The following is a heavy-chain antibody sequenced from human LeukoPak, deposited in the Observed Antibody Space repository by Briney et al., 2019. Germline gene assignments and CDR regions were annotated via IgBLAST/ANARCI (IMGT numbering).Heavy chain of an antibody. J-gene: IGHJ4*02. CDR1: GGSISSYY. Sequence: SETLSLTCTVSGGSISSYYWSWIRQPPGKGLEWIGYIYYSGSTNYNPSLKSRVTISVDASKNQFSLKLSSVTAADTAVYYCASYMVRGVNYFDYWGQGTLVTVSS. D-gene: IGHD3-10*01. CDR2: IYYSGST. V-gene: IGHV4-59*01. CDR3: ASYMVRGVNYFDY.